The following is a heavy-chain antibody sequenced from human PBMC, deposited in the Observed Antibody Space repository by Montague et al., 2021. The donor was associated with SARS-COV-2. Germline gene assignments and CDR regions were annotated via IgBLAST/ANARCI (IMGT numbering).Heavy chain of an antibody. CDR3: ARETGTTVSLDY. V-gene: IGHV2-70*11. D-gene: IGHD1-7*01. Sequence: PALVTPTQTLTLTCTFSGFSLSTSGMCVSWIRQPPGKALEWLARIDWDDDKYYSTSLKTRLTISKDTSKNQVVLTMTNMDPVGTATYYCARETGTTVSLDYWGQGTLVTVSS. J-gene: IGHJ4*02. CDR1: GFSLSTSGMC. CDR2: IDWDDDK.